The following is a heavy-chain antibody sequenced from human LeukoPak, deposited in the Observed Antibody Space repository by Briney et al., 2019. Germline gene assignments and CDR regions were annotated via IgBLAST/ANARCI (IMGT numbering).Heavy chain of an antibody. CDR1: GFTLSAYA. CDR2: ISSNSYYT. D-gene: IGHD3-22*01. J-gene: IGHJ6*02. CDR3: ARAFYYDIIGGEGMDV. Sequence: PGGSLRLSCEASGFTLSAYAMTWVRQAPGKGLEWVSSISSNSYYTHYADSVKGRFTISRDNAKNSLYLQMNSLRAEDTAVYYCARAFYYDIIGGEGMDVWGQGTTVTVSS. V-gene: IGHV3-21*01.